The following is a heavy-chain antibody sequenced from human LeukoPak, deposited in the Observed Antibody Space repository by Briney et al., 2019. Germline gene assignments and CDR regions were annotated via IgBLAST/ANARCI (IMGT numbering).Heavy chain of an antibody. CDR2: IRQDGSEK. CDR1: GFTFSSYW. Sequence: GGSPRLSCAASGFTFSSYWMTWGRQAPGKGLEWVANIRQDGSEKNYVDSVKGRFTISRDSAKNSLYLQMNSLRVEDTAVYFCMRQNRAYFFGHWGQGTLVTVSS. D-gene: IGHD3-3*01. CDR3: MRQNRAYFFGH. J-gene: IGHJ1*01. V-gene: IGHV3-7*01.